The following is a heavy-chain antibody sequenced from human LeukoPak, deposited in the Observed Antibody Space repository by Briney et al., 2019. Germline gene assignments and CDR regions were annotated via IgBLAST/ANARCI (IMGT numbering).Heavy chain of an antibody. V-gene: IGHV3-48*01. CDR3: ARVGTTGLYFDY. Sequence: SGGSLRLSCAASGFTFSNYYMNWVRQAPGKGLEGVSYITSSSNTIYYADSVKGRFTISRDNAKNSLYLQMNSLRAEDTAVYYCARVGTTGLYFDYWGQGTLVTVSS. J-gene: IGHJ4*02. CDR1: GFTFSNYY. CDR2: ITSSSNTI. D-gene: IGHD1-7*01.